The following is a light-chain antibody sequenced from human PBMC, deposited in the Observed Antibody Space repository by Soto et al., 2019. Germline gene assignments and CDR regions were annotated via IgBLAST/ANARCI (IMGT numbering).Light chain of an antibody. Sequence: NFMLTQPHSVSESPGKTVIISCTRSSGSIASNYVQWYQQRPGSSPTTVIYEDNQRPSGVPDRFSGSIDSSYNSASLAISGLETEDEADYFCQSYDATNQVFGGGTQLTVL. CDR1: SGSIASNY. CDR3: QSYDATNQV. J-gene: IGLJ3*02. CDR2: EDN. V-gene: IGLV6-57*01.